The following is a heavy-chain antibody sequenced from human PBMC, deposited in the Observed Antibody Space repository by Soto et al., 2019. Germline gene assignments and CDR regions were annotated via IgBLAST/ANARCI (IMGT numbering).Heavy chain of an antibody. Sequence: GGSLRLSCAASGFTFSSYAMSWVRQAPGKGLEWVSYISSSSTIYYADSVKGRFTISRDNAKNSLYLQMNSLRDDDTAVYYCAREFFYDYWGQGTLVTVSS. CDR1: GFTFSSYA. CDR3: AREFFYDY. V-gene: IGHV3-48*02. J-gene: IGHJ4*02. CDR2: ISSSSTI. D-gene: IGHD3-3*01.